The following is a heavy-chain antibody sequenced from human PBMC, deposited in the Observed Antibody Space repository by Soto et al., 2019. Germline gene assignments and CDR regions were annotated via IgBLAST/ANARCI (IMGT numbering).Heavy chain of an antibody. V-gene: IGHV4-30-4*01. CDR2: NYYSGST. Sequence: QVQLQESGPGLVKPSQTLSLTCTVSGGSISSGDYYWSWIRQPPGKGLEWIGYNYYSGSTYYNPSLKSRDTISVDTSKNQFSLKLSSVTAADTAVYYCARANYDFWSGYSYYFDYGGQGTLVTVSS. D-gene: IGHD3-3*01. CDR3: ARANYDFWSGYSYYFDY. J-gene: IGHJ4*02. CDR1: GGSISSGDYY.